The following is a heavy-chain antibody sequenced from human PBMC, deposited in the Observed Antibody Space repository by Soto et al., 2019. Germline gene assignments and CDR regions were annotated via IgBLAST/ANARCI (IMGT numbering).Heavy chain of an antibody. CDR1: GGSIRSYY. CDR3: ARHYGDGGPVFDY. V-gene: IGHV4-59*08. D-gene: IGHD4-17*01. Sequence: QVQLQESGPGLVKPSETLSLTCTVSGGSIRSYYWSWIRQPPGKGLEWIGYIYYSGSTNYNPSLKSRVTISVDTSKNQFSLKLSSVTAADTAVYYCARHYGDGGPVFDYWGQGTLVTVSS. J-gene: IGHJ4*02. CDR2: IYYSGST.